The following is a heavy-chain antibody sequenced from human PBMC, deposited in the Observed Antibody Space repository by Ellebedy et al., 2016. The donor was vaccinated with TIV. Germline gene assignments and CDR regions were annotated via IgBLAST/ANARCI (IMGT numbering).Heavy chain of an antibody. CDR1: GYTFTNYW. Sequence: GGSLRLSXKGSGYTFTNYWISWVRQQPGKGLEWMGRINPRDSDVSYSPTFQGHVTFSVDRSTSTVFLHWSSLKASDTATYYCARIQMSTVTNYWGLGTQVTVSS. D-gene: IGHD4-11*01. V-gene: IGHV5-10-1*01. J-gene: IGHJ4*01. CDR2: INPRDSDV. CDR3: ARIQMSTVTNY.